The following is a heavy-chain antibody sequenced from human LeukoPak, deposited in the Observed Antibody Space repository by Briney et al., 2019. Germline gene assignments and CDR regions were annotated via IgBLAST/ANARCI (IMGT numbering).Heavy chain of an antibody. D-gene: IGHD6-13*01. CDR3: ARDKYSSSWYDY. V-gene: IGHV1-18*04. CDR1: GFTFTGYY. CDR2: ISVYNGKT. J-gene: IGHJ4*02. Sequence: ASVKVSCKASGFTFTGYYMHWVRQAPGQGLEWMGWISVYNGKTNYAQKVQGRVTLTTDTSTSTAYMELMSLRSDDTAVYYCARDKYSSSWYDYWGQGTLVTVSS.